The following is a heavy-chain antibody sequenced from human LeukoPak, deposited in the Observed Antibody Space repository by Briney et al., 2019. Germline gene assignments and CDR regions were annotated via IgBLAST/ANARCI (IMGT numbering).Heavy chain of an antibody. V-gene: IGHV3-7*03. CDR1: GFTFSNLW. CDR2: IKQDGSEK. D-gene: IGHD6-13*01. Sequence: QAGGSLRLSCAASGFTFSNLWMGWVRQAPGKGLKWVANIKQDGSEKYYVDSVKGRFTISRDNAQNSLYLQMNSLRAEDTAIYYCATSTAAAGTDWGQGTLVTVSS. CDR3: ATSTAAAGTD. J-gene: IGHJ4*02.